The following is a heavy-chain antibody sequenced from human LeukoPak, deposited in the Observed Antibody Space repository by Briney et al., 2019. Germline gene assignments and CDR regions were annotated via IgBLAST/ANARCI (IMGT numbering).Heavy chain of an antibody. Sequence: GESLKISCKGSGYSFTSYWISWVRQMPGKGLEWMGRIDPSDSYTNYSPSFQGHVTISADKSISTAYLQWSSLKASDTAMYYCARQGRGAYCSGGSCYSFDPWGQGTLVTVSS. CDR3: ARQGRGAYCSGGSCYSFDP. D-gene: IGHD2-15*01. CDR2: IDPSDSYT. J-gene: IGHJ5*02. CDR1: GYSFTSYW. V-gene: IGHV5-10-1*01.